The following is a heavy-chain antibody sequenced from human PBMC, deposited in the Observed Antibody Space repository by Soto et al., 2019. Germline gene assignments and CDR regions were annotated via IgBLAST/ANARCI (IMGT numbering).Heavy chain of an antibody. CDR1: GFTFISSF. CDR3: ARYYRGSGRYFFDY. D-gene: IGHD6-19*01. J-gene: IGHJ4*02. V-gene: IGHV3-7*03. CDR2: INQDGGVT. Sequence: GGSLRLSCVASGFTFISSFMGWIRQAPGKGLEWVANINQDGGVTYYVDSVEGRFTISRDKTKDSLYLQMNSLRGEDTAIYYCARYYRGSGRYFFDYWGQGTLVTVSS.